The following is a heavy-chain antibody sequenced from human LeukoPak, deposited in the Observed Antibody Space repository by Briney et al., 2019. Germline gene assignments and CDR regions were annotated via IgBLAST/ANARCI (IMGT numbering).Heavy chain of an antibody. CDR2: INPNSGGT. V-gene: IGHV1-2*02. D-gene: IGHD6-19*01. CDR1: GYTFTGYY. CDR3: ARGLYSSGRYNWFDP. Sequence: ASVKVSCKASGYTFTGYYMHWVRQAPGQGLEWMGWINPNSGGTNYAQKFQGRVTVTRDTSISTAYMELSRLRSDDTAVYYCARGLYSSGRYNWFDPWGQGTLVTVSS. J-gene: IGHJ5*02.